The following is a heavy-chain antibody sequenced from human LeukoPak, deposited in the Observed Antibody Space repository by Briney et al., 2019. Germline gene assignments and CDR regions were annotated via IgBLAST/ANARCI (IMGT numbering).Heavy chain of an antibody. V-gene: IGHV3-48*03. D-gene: IGHD2-8*01. CDR3: AKDRCSNGIGCYYYYMDV. CDR1: GFTFSSYA. Sequence: GGSLRLSCAASGFTFSSYAMNWVRQTPRKGLEWVSYISTSGLTIYYADSVKGRFTISRDNAKNILYLQMNSLRAEDTAVYYCAKDRCSNGIGCYYYYMDVWGKGTTVTISS. J-gene: IGHJ6*03. CDR2: ISTSGLTI.